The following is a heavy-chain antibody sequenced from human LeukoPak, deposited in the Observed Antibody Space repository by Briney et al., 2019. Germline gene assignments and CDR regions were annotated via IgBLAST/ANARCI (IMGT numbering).Heavy chain of an antibody. V-gene: IGHV3-23*01. Sequence: GGSLRLSCAASGFTFSTYDISWVRKAPGQGLEWVSTFSSSGDITYYADSVKGRFTISRDNSKNTLYLQMNSLRAEDTAVYYCANDKGGYYAWAIDIWGQGTMVTVSS. CDR1: GFTFSTYD. D-gene: IGHD2/OR15-2a*01. CDR3: ANDKGGYYAWAIDI. J-gene: IGHJ3*02. CDR2: FSSSGDIT.